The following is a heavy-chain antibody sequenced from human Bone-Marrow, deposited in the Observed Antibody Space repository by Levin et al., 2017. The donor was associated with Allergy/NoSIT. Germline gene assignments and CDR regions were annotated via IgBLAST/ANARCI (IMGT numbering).Heavy chain of an antibody. CDR3: ASGGYSYGFGWFDP. J-gene: IGHJ5*02. CDR1: GYTFTSYY. Sequence: GESLKISCKASGYTFTSYYMHWVRQAPGQGLEWMGIINPSGGSTSYAQKFQGRVTMTRDTSTSTVYMELSSLRSEDTAVYYCASGGYSYGFGWFDPWGQGTLVTVSS. CDR2: INPSGGST. V-gene: IGHV1-46*01. D-gene: IGHD5-18*01.